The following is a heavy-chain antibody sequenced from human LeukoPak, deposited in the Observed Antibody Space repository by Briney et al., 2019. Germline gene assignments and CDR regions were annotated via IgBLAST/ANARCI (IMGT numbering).Heavy chain of an antibody. V-gene: IGHV3-7*01. CDR1: GFAYSSYW. J-gene: IGHJ4*02. CDR2: IKQDGSER. D-gene: IGHD2-2*02. Sequence: PGGSLRLSCRASGFAYSSYWMTWVRQAPGKGLEWVATIKQDGSERDYVDSVKGRFTISRDNAKNSLYLQMNSLRVEDTAVYYCAKDLVVVVPAAIEGLFDYWGQGTLVTVSS. CDR3: AKDLVVVVPAAIEGLFDY.